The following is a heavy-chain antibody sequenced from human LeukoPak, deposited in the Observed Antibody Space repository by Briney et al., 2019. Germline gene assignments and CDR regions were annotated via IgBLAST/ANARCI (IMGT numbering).Heavy chain of an antibody. CDR2: IAYDGSNE. V-gene: IGHV3-30*18. Sequence: GTSLRLSCAASGFTFSNYGMHWIRQAPGKGLEWVAVIAYDGSNEYYAEFVKGRFTISRDNSKNTMYLQMYILRAEDTAVYFCAKDQGIAVAGTDDSFDIWGQGTRVTVSS. CDR3: AKDQGIAVAGTDDSFDI. D-gene: IGHD6-19*01. CDR1: GFTFSNYG. J-gene: IGHJ3*02.